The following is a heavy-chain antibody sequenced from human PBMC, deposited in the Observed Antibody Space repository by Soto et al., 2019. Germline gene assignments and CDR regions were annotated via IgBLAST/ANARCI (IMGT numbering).Heavy chain of an antibody. CDR1: GFTFSDYG. CDR3: AKEDSDSGAFDI. D-gene: IGHD3-9*01. CDR2: IWYDGSNK. J-gene: IGHJ3*02. V-gene: IGHV3-33*06. Sequence: QVQLVESGGGVVQPGRSLRLSCAASGFTFSDYGMHWVRQAPGKGLEWVTLIWYDGSNKYYADSVKGRFTISRDNSKNTLYLQMNSLRAEETGLYYCAKEDSDSGAFDIWGQGTMVTVSS.